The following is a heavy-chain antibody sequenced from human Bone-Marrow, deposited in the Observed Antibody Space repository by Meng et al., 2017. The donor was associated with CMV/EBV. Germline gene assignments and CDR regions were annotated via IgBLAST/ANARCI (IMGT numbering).Heavy chain of an antibody. J-gene: IGHJ3*02. D-gene: IGHD6-13*01. CDR2: IVRSGEDT. V-gene: IGHV3-23*01. CDR3: AREKRMATVGTVGFDI. CDR1: GFTFSNYH. Sequence: GGSLRLSCAASGFTFSNYHMSWVRQAPRKGLEWVSAIVRSGEDTYYADSVKGRFAISRDNSKNTLFLQMNSLRAEDTAVYYCAREKRMATVGTVGFDIWGQRTVVTVSS.